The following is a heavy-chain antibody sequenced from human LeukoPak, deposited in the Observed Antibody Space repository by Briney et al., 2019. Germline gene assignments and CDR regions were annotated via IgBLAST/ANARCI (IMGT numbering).Heavy chain of an antibody. CDR3: ARRGYCSGGSCYSGAVWFDP. V-gene: IGHV1-18*01. D-gene: IGHD2-15*01. CDR2: TSAYNGNT. Sequence: ASVKVSCKASGYTFTSYGISWVRQAPGQGLEWMGWTSAYNGNTNYAQKLQGRVTMTTDTSTSTAYMELRSLRSDDTAVYYYARRGYCSGGSCYSGAVWFDPWGQGTLVTVSS. CDR1: GYTFTSYG. J-gene: IGHJ5*02.